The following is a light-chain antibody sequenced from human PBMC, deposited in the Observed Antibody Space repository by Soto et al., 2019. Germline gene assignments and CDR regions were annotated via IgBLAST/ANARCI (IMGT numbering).Light chain of an antibody. CDR2: AAS. CDR3: QQYGSSSYT. V-gene: IGKV3-20*01. Sequence: EIVLTQSPGTLPLSPGERATLSCRASQSISSSYLAWYQQKPGQAPRLLIYAASSRATGIPYRLSGSGSGTDVTLTISRLEPEDFAVYYCQQYGSSSYTFGQGTQFEIK. J-gene: IGKJ2*01. CDR1: QSISSSY.